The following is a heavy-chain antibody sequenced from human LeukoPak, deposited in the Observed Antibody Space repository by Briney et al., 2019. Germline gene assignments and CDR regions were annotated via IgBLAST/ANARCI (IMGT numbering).Heavy chain of an antibody. CDR1: GFTFSSYA. V-gene: IGHV3-23*01. Sequence: GSLRLSCAASGFTFSSYAMSWVRQAPGKGLEWVSAISGSGGSTYYADSVKGRFTISRDNSKNTLYLQMNSLGAEDTAVYYCAKSFSLSSSSGFDYWGQGTLVTVSS. CDR2: ISGSGGST. CDR3: AKSFSLSSSSGFDY. J-gene: IGHJ4*02. D-gene: IGHD6-6*01.